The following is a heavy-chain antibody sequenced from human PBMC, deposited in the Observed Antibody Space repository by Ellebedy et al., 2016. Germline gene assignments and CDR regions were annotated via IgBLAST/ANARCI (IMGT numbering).Heavy chain of an antibody. CDR1: GFSFSSYA. V-gene: IGHV3-23*01. J-gene: IGHJ4*02. Sequence: GGSLRLSCAASGFSFSSYAMSWVRQAPGKGPEWVSTITGSGDRTNYADSVKGRFTISRDSSKNTLYLDMDSLRAEDTAVYYCANVGGSGSYYNGFWGQGTLVTVSS. D-gene: IGHD3-10*01. CDR2: ITGSGDRT. CDR3: ANVGGSGSYYNGF.